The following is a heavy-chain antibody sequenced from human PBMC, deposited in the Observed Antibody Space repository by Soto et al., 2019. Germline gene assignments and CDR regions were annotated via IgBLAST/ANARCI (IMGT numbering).Heavy chain of an antibody. CDR1: GGSISNHY. D-gene: IGHD7-27*01. CDR2: IYYNGNT. V-gene: IGHV4-59*11. CDR3: TRANWYSEY. Sequence: QVQLQESGPGLVKPSETLSLTCSVSGGSISNHYWSWIRQPPGKGLEWIGYIYYNGNTNYHPSLKSRVTMSVVTSRNQISLKLTTVTAADTAVYYCTRANWYSEYWGQGTLVTVSS. J-gene: IGHJ4*02.